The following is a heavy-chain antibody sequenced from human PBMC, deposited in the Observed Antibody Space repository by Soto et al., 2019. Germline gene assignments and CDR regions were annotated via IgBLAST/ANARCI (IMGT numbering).Heavy chain of an antibody. D-gene: IGHD3-10*01. CDR2: ISAHNGNT. V-gene: IGHV1-18*01. CDR3: VRDLDGSGSYYTDF. J-gene: IGHJ4*02. CDR1: GYMFISYC. Sequence: GASVKVSCKASGYMFISYCINWVRQAPGQGLEGMGWISAHNGNTKYAQKFQGRVTMTTDTSTSTAYMEMRSLRSDDTAVYYCVRDLDGSGSYYTDFWGPGTLVTVSS.